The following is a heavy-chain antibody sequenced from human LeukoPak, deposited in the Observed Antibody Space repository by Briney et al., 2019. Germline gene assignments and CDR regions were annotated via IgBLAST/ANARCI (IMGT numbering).Heavy chain of an antibody. J-gene: IGHJ4*02. V-gene: IGHV4-4*07. Sequence: PSETLSLTCTVSGGSISSYYWSWIRQPAGKGLEWIGRIYTSGSNNYNTSLKSRVTMSVDTSKNQFSLKLISVTAADTAVYYCARDSEAIVGNYYGQFDYWGQGTLVTVSS. CDR1: GGSISSYY. CDR3: ARDSEAIVGNYYGQFDY. D-gene: IGHD3-10*01. CDR2: IYTSGSN.